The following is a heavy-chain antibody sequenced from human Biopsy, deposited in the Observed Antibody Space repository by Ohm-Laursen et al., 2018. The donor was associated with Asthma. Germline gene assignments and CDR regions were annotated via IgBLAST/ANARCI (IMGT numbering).Heavy chain of an antibody. CDR3: ARDLHPTNHLGELSEGFDY. V-gene: IGHV3-30-3*01. D-gene: IGHD3-16*02. J-gene: IGHJ4*02. Sequence: SLRLSCAASGFTFSSYAMHWVRQAPGKGLEWVAVISYDGSNKYYADSVKGRFTISRDNSKNTLYLQMNSLRAEDMAVYYCARDLHPTNHLGELSEGFDYWGQGTLVTVSS. CDR2: ISYDGSNK. CDR1: GFTFSSYA.